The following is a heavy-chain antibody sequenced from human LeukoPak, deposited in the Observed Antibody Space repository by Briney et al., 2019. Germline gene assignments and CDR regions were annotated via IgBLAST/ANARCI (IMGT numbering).Heavy chain of an antibody. J-gene: IGHJ6*02. CDR2: IYYSGTT. D-gene: IGHD4/OR15-4a*01. Sequence: PSETLSLTCIVSGGSISSDYWSWIRQPPGKGLEWIGYIYYSGTTNYNPSLESRATISVDTSKKQFSLKLSSVSAADTAVYYCARRSMVRTVGYYYGMDVWGQGTTVTVSS. V-gene: IGHV4-59*08. CDR1: GGSISSDY. CDR3: ARRSMVRTVGYYYGMDV.